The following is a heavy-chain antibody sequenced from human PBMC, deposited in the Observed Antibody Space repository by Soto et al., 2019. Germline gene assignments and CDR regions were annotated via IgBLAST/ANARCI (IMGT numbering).Heavy chain of an antibody. CDR2: ISGSGDRT. J-gene: IGHJ5*02. D-gene: IGHD3-10*01. V-gene: IGHV3-23*01. CDR3: AKGDGSVSYYAAT. Sequence: EVYLLESGGALVQPGGSLRLSCAASGFSFTSFAMTWVRQAPGTGLEWVSAISGSGDRTYYADSVRGRFTISRDTFRNTLYLQMNSLRVEDTALYYCAKGDGSVSYYAATWGQGTLVTISS. CDR1: GFSFTSFA.